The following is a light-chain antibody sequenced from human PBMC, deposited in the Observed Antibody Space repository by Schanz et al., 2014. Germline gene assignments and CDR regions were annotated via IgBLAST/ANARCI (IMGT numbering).Light chain of an antibody. CDR2: GNT. J-gene: IGLJ2*01. Sequence: QSVLTQAPSVSGAPGQRVTISCTGSSSNIGAGYDVHWYQQLPGTAPKLLIYGNTNRPSGVPDRFSGSKSGTSASLAITGLRSEDEADYYCAAWDDSLSAHVVFGGGTKLTVL. CDR1: SSNIGAGYD. V-gene: IGLV1-40*01. CDR3: AAWDDSLSAHVV.